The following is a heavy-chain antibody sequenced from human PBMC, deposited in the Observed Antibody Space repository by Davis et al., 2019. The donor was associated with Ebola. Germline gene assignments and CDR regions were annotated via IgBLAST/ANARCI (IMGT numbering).Heavy chain of an antibody. J-gene: IGHJ4*02. CDR1: GFTFSSYW. Sequence: GESLKISCAASGFTFSSYWMSWARQAPGKGLEWVGNIKQDGSEKYYVDSVKGRFTISRDNAKNSLYLQMNSLRAEDTAVYYCARDTGEGFDYWGQGTLVTVSS. V-gene: IGHV3-7*03. D-gene: IGHD2-8*02. CDR3: ARDTGEGFDY. CDR2: IKQDGSEK.